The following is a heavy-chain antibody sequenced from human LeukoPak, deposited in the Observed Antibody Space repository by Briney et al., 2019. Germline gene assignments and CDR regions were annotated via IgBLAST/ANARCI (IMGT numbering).Heavy chain of an antibody. Sequence: SETLSLTCTVSGDSFSYFYWSWIRQPAGKGLEWIGRIYTSGSTNYNPSLKSRVTISVDTSKNQFSLKLSSVTAADTAVYYCARVRGEAIRYYYYMDVWGKGTTVTISS. J-gene: IGHJ6*03. CDR3: ARVRGEAIRYYYYMDV. CDR1: GDSFSYFY. D-gene: IGHD3-16*01. V-gene: IGHV4-4*07. CDR2: IYTSGST.